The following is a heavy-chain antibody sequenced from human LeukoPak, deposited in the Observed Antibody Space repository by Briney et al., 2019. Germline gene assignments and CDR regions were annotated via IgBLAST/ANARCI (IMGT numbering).Heavy chain of an antibody. Sequence: PSETLSLTCTVSGGSISSYYWSWIRQPAGKGLEWIGRIYTSGSTNYNPSLKSRVTMSVDTSKNQFSLKLSSVTAADTAVYYCARDFGQQWVYYFDYWGQGTLVTVSS. CDR3: ARDFGQQWVYYFDY. J-gene: IGHJ4*02. CDR1: GGSISSYY. V-gene: IGHV4-4*07. D-gene: IGHD3/OR15-3a*01. CDR2: IYTSGST.